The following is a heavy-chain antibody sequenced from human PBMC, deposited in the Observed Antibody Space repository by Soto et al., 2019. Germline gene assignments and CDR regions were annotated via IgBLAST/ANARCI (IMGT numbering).Heavy chain of an antibody. J-gene: IGHJ4*02. D-gene: IGHD6-13*01. Sequence: PSETLSLTCTVSGGSISSSSYYWGWIRQPPGKGLEWIGSIYYSGSTYYNPSLKSRVTISVDTSKNQFSLKLSSVTAADTAVYYCERHLSSSFKYFDYWGQGTLVTVSS. CDR2: IYYSGST. CDR1: GGSISSSSYY. CDR3: ERHLSSSFKYFDY. V-gene: IGHV4-39*01.